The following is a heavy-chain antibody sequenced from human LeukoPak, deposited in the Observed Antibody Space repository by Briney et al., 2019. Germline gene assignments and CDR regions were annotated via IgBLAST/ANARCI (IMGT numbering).Heavy chain of an antibody. CDR1: GFTFSSYW. V-gene: IGHV3-74*01. CDR3: ARDLRYSSGWYRDDAFDI. J-gene: IGHJ3*02. D-gene: IGHD6-19*01. CDR2: INSDGSST. Sequence: PGGSLRLSCAASGFTFSSYWMHWVRQAPGKGLVWVSRINSDGSSTSYADSVKGRFTISRDNSKNTLYLQMNSLRAEDTAVYYCARDLRYSSGWYRDDAFDIWGQGTMVTVSS.